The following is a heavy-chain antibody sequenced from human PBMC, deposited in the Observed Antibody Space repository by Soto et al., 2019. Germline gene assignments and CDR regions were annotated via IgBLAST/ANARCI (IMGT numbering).Heavy chain of an antibody. CDR2: IYYSGST. CDR1: GGSVSSGSYY. D-gene: IGHD1-1*01. J-gene: IGHJ3*02. V-gene: IGHV4-61*01. Sequence: QVQLQESGPGLVKPSETLSLTCTVSGGSVSSGSYYWSWIRQPPGKGLEWIGYIYYSGSTNYNPSLKSRATISVDTSKHQFSLKLSSVTAADTAVYYCANQRPGAFDIWGQGTMVTVSS. CDR3: ANQRPGAFDI.